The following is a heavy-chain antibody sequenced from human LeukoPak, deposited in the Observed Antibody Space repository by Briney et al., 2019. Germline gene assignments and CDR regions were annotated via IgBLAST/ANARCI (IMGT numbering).Heavy chain of an antibody. CDR3: ASTYSGVSWYYFDY. J-gene: IGHJ4*02. CDR1: GGSISSYY. V-gene: IGHV4-59*08. D-gene: IGHD1-26*01. CDR2: IYYSGST. Sequence: SETLSLTCTVSGGSISSYYWSWIRQPPGKGLEWIGYIYYSGSTNYNPSLKSRVTISLDTSKNQFSLKLSSVTAADTAVYYCASTYSGVSWYYFDYWGQGTQVTVSS.